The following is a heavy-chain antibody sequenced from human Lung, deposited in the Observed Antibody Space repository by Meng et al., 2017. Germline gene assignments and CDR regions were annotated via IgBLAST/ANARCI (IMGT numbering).Heavy chain of an antibody. CDR1: GGSFSDYY. J-gene: IGHJ4*02. Sequence: VQLQQWGPGLVTPSETLSLTCVVSGGSFSDYYWSWIRQPPGKGLEWIGEINHSGSTNYNPSLESRATISVDTSQNNLSLKLSSVTAADSAVYYCARGPTTMAHDFDYWGQGTLVTVSS. CDR2: INHSGST. CDR3: ARGPTTMAHDFDY. D-gene: IGHD4-11*01. V-gene: IGHV4-34*01.